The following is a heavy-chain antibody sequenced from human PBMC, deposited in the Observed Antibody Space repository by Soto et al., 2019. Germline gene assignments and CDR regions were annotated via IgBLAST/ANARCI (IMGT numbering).Heavy chain of an antibody. CDR1: GYSFTSYW. V-gene: IGHV5-10-1*01. Sequence: GESLKISCKGSGYSFTSYWISWVRQMPGKGLEWMGRIDPSDSYTNYSPSFQGHVTISADKSISTAYLQWSSLKASDTAMYYCASPSFGSIAAIRYGMDVWGQGTTVTVSS. CDR2: IDPSDSYT. CDR3: ASPSFGSIAAIRYGMDV. D-gene: IGHD6-13*01. J-gene: IGHJ6*02.